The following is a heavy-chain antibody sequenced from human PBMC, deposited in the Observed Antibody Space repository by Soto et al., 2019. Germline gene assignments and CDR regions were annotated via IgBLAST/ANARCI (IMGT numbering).Heavy chain of an antibody. J-gene: IGHJ6*02. CDR1: GFTFRNYA. D-gene: IGHD2-2*01. CDR3: AKRGDIVEVSRTFVGYGMDV. V-gene: IGHV3-23*01. CDR2: ISGNGGDI. Sequence: EVQLLESGGALVQPGGYLILSCAASGFTFRNYAMSWVRQAPGKGLEWVSRISGNGGDINYADSVKGRFTISRDNSKNKLYMQMNSRRAEDTAVYYCAKRGDIVEVSRTFVGYGMDVWGQGTTVTVSS.